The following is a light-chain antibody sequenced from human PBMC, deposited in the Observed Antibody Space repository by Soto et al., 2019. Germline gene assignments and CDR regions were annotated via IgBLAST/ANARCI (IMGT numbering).Light chain of an antibody. CDR3: CSYTSDLTPYV. Sequence: QSVMTQPPSVSAAPGQKVTISCSGSSSNIGGNSVSWYQQLPGTAPKLLIYDDNKRPSGIPDRFSGSKSGTSATLGITGFQTGDEADYYCCSYTSDLTPYVFGTGTKVTVL. CDR2: DDN. J-gene: IGLJ1*01. V-gene: IGLV1-51*01. CDR1: SSNIGGNS.